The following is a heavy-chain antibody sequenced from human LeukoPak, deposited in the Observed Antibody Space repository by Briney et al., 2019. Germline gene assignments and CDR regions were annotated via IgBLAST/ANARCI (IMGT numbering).Heavy chain of an antibody. CDR2: ISATGVST. CDR3: AKGSGRYGSGSFSDS. Sequence: PGGSLRLSCAASGFTVSSNYMGWVRQAPGKGLEWVSSISATGVSTYFAASVRGRFTISRDNSKNTQYLQMNSLRAEDTAVYYCAKGSGRYGSGSFSDSWGQGTLVTVSS. D-gene: IGHD3-10*01. J-gene: IGHJ5*01. V-gene: IGHV3-23*01. CDR1: GFTVSSNY.